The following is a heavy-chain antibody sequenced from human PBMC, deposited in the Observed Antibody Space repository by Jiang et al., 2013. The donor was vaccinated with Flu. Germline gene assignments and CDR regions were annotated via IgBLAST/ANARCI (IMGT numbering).Heavy chain of an antibody. D-gene: IGHD6-19*01. CDR2: ISSSSSYI. J-gene: IGHJ6*02. CDR3: ARVYSSGWGGGYYGMDV. CDR1: GFTFSSYS. Sequence: VQLLESGGGLVKPGGSLRLSCAASGFTFSSYSMSWVRQAPGKGLEWVSSISSSSSYIYYADSVKGRFTISRDNAKNSLYLQMNSLRAEDTAVYYCARVYSSGWGGGYYGMDVWGQGATVTVSS. V-gene: IGHV3-21*01.